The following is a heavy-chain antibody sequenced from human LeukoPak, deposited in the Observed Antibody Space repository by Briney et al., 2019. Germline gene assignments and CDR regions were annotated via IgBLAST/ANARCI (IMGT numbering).Heavy chain of an antibody. CDR1: GFTFSSYW. V-gene: IGHV3-74*01. J-gene: IGHJ4*02. Sequence: GGSLRLSCAASGFTFSSYWMHWVRQAPGKGLVWVSRINTDGSSTSYADSVKGRFTISRDNAKNTLYLQMNSLRAEDTAVYYCARARIQLWFDYWGQGTLVTVSS. CDR2: INTDGSST. D-gene: IGHD5-18*01. CDR3: ARARIQLWFDY.